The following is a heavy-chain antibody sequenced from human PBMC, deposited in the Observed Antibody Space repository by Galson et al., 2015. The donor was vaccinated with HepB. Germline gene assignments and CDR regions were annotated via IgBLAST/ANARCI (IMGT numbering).Heavy chain of an antibody. CDR1: GFTFSPHS. Sequence: SLRLSCAASGFTFSPHSINWVRQAPGKGLEWVSSISGSGSYKFYGDSVEGRFTVSRDNAKNSLFLQMNSLRAEDTAIYYCARVSLGASSSWYYFDYWGLGTLVTVSS. J-gene: IGHJ4*02. CDR2: ISGSGSYK. V-gene: IGHV3-21*01. D-gene: IGHD6-13*01. CDR3: ARVSLGASSSWYYFDY.